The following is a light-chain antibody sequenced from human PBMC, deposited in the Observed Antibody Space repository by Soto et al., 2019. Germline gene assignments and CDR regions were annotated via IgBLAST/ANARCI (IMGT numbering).Light chain of an antibody. Sequence: EIVLTQSPGTLSLSPGERATLSCRASQSVSSSYLAWYQQKPGQAPRLLIYGASSRATGIPDRFSGSGSGTHFTLTISRLESEDFAVSYCQQYGSSPFTFDPGTKVDIK. CDR3: QQYGSSPFT. CDR2: GAS. CDR1: QSVSSSY. V-gene: IGKV3-20*01. J-gene: IGKJ3*01.